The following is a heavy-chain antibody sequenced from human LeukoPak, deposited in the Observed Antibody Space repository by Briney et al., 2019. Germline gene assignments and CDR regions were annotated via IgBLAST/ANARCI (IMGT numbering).Heavy chain of an antibody. CDR3: ARGLSITMVRGVIIRHYGMDV. V-gene: IGHV4-34*01. J-gene: IGHJ6*02. Sequence: PSETLSLTCAVSGGSINSGTYSWSWIRQPPGKGLEWIGEINHSGSTNYNPSLKSRVTISVDTSKNQFSLKLSSVTAADTAVYYCARGLSITMVRGVIIRHYGMDVWGQGTTVTVSS. CDR1: GGSINSGTYS. CDR2: INHSGST. D-gene: IGHD3-10*01.